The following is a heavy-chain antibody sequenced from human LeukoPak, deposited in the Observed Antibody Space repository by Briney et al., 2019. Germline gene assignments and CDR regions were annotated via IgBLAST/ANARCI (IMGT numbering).Heavy chain of an antibody. CDR2: IVVGSGNT. CDR1: GFTFTSSA. CDR3: AADAFYLNFDY. D-gene: IGHD2/OR15-2a*01. V-gene: IGHV1-58*01. J-gene: IGHJ4*02. Sequence: SVKVSCKASGFTFTSSAVQWVRQAREQRLEWIGWIVVGSGNTNYAQKFQERVTITRDMSTSTAYMELSSLRSEDTAVYYCAADAFYLNFDYWGQGTLVTVSS.